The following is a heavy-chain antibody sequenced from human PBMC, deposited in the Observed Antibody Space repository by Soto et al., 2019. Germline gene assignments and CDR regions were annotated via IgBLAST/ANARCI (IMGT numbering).Heavy chain of an antibody. CDR1: GYTFTDYF. CDR3: ARELYSCGGDCPYYMDY. V-gene: IGHV1-46*01. J-gene: IGHJ4*02. CDR2: ISLYHHST. Sequence: QAQLVQSGAEVKKPGASVRLSCKTSGYTFTDYFIHWVRQAPGQGLEWMGIISLYHHSTSYAQKFQGRLTVTNDTSTTTVYRELSSLTSEDTAVYWCARELYSCGGDCPYYMDYWGQGTLVTVSS. D-gene: IGHD2-21*02.